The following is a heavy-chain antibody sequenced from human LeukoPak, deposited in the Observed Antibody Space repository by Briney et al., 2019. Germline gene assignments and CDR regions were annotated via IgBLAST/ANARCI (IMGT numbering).Heavy chain of an antibody. V-gene: IGHV4-34*01. CDR3: AAEFSAYDPFDS. Sequence: SETLSLTCAVYGGSFSGYYWSWIRQPPGKGLEWIGEINHSGSTNYNLSLKSRVTISVDTSKNQFSLKLSSVTAADTAVYYCAAEFSAYDPFDSWGQGTLVTVSS. J-gene: IGHJ4*02. CDR1: GGSFSGYY. CDR2: INHSGST. D-gene: IGHD3-3*01.